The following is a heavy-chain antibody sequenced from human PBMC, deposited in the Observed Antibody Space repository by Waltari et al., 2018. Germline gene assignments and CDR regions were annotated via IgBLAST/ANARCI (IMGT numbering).Heavy chain of an antibody. CDR1: GGSISSSSYY. J-gene: IGHJ4*02. CDR2: IYYSGST. D-gene: IGHD6-13*01. Sequence: QLQLQESGPGLVKPSETLSLTCTVSGGSISSSSYYWGWIRQPPGKGLEWIGSIYYSGSTYHNPSLKSRVTISVDTSKNQFSLKLSSVTAADTAVYYCARVPRLAAAGGIGYWGQGTLVTVSS. CDR3: ARVPRLAAAGGIGY. V-gene: IGHV4-39*07.